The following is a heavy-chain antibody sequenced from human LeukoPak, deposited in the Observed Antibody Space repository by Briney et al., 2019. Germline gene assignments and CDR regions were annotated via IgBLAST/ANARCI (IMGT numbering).Heavy chain of an antibody. D-gene: IGHD6-13*01. CDR3: AKLFKAYSSSWIDY. CDR2: ISHSSGFT. CDR1: GFNFSYYY. J-gene: IGHJ4*02. Sequence: GGSLRLSCAASGFNFSYYYMIWIRQAPGQGLEWVAYISHSSGFTNYADSVKGRFAISRDNAKNSLYLQMDSLTAEDTAIYYCAKLFKAYSSSWIDYWGQGNLVTVSS. V-gene: IGHV3-11*03.